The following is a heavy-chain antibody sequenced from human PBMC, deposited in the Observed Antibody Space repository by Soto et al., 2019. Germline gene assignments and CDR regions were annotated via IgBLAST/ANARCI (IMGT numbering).Heavy chain of an antibody. CDR1: GGTFSSYA. CDR3: ASDETGAPTQSSSKDKYYYYYGMDV. Sequence: QVQLVQSGAEVKKPGSSVKVSCKASGGTFSSYAISWVRQAPGQGLEWMGGIIPIFGTANYAQKFQGRVTITADESTSTAYMELSSLRSEDTAVYYCASDETGAPTQSSSKDKYYYYYGMDVWGQGTTVTVSS. CDR2: IIPIFGTA. D-gene: IGHD6-6*01. J-gene: IGHJ6*02. V-gene: IGHV1-69*01.